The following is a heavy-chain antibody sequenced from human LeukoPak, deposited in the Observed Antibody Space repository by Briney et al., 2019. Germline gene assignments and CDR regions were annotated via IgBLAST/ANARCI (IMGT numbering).Heavy chain of an antibody. CDR3: ARRAVRGVRFDP. CDR2: IDPNSGGT. J-gene: IGHJ5*02. Sequence: ASVKVSCKASGYTFTGYYMHWVRQAPGQGLEWMGWIDPNSGGTNYAQKFQGRVTMTRDTSISTAYMELSRLRSDDTAVYYCARRAVRGVRFDPWGQGTLVTVSS. V-gene: IGHV1-2*02. D-gene: IGHD3-10*01. CDR1: GYTFTGYY.